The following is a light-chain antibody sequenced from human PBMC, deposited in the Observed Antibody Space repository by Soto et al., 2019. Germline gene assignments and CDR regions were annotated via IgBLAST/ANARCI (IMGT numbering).Light chain of an antibody. Sequence: DIPMTQSPSSLSASVGDRVTITCRASQSISSYLNWYQQKPGTAPKLLIYAASSLQSGVPSRFSGSGSGTDITLTISSLQPEDFATYYCQQSYSTPYTFGQGTKLEIK. J-gene: IGKJ2*01. CDR3: QQSYSTPYT. V-gene: IGKV1-39*01. CDR1: QSISSY. CDR2: AAS.